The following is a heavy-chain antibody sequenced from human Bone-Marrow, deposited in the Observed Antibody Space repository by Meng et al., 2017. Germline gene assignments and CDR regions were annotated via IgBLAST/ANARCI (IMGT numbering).Heavy chain of an antibody. V-gene: IGHV4-4*03. CDR3: AASSGWYRIDS. D-gene: IGHD6-19*01. Sequence: QVLLTALGPGLGKPPGPRPSTRGVLGASVSSGYWWTWVRQPPGKGLEWIGEFHHSGTTNYNPSLRSRVTISVDTSKNQFSLRLTSVTAADTAVYYCAASSGWYRIDSWGQGTLVTVSS. CDR2: FHHSGTT. J-gene: IGHJ4*02. CDR1: GASVSSGYW.